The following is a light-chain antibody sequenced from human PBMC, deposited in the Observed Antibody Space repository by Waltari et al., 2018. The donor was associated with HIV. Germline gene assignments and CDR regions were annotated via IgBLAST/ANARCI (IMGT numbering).Light chain of an antibody. Sequence: QSVLTQPPSASGTPGQRVTISCSGSSSNIGRNYVYWYQQLPGTAPKLLIYRNNQRPSGVPDRFSGSKSGTSASLAISGLRSEDEADYYCASWDDSLSGPGFGG. V-gene: IGLV1-47*01. CDR3: ASWDDSLSGPG. J-gene: IGLJ2*01. CDR1: SSNIGRNY. CDR2: RNN.